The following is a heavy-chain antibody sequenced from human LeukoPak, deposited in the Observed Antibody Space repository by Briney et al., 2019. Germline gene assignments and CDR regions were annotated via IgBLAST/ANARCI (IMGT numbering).Heavy chain of an antibody. J-gene: IGHJ4*02. CDR1: GVSISSSSYY. V-gene: IGHV4-39*07. D-gene: IGHD3-10*01. CDR3: ARDIYYGSGSYVDY. Sequence: PSETLSLTCTVSGVSISSSSYYWGWIRQPPGKGLEWIGSIYYSGSTYYNPSLKSRVTISVDTSKNQFSLKLSSVTAADTAVYYCARDIYYGSGSYVDYWGQGTLVTVSS. CDR2: IYYSGST.